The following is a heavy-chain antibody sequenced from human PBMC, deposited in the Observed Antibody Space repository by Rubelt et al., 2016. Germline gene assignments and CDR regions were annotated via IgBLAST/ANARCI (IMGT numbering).Heavy chain of an antibody. CDR1: GYTFTSYY. CDR3: ARSPRYDFEDNWFDP. Sequence: QVQLVQSGAEVKKPGASVKVSCKASGYTFTSYYMHWVRQAPGQGLEWMGIINPSGGSTSSAQKFQGRVTMTRDTATSTVYMELSSLRSEDTAVYYCARSPRYDFEDNWFDPWGQGTLVTVSS. CDR2: INPSGGST. V-gene: IGHV1-46*01. J-gene: IGHJ5*02. D-gene: IGHD3-3*01.